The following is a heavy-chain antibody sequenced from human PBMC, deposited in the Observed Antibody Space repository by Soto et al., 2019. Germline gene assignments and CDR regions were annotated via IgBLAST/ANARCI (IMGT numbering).Heavy chain of an antibody. Sequence: GGSLTLSCVASGFTFDDYAMHWVRQAPRKGLEWVSGISWNSGRIDYAGSVKGRFTISRDNAKNFLYLQMNSLRVEDTALYYCAGQKVFDCSGGSCYSGAVHHWGQGILVTVSS. D-gene: IGHD2-15*01. CDR2: ISWNSGRI. J-gene: IGHJ5*02. V-gene: IGHV3-9*01. CDR1: GFTFDDYA. CDR3: AGQKVFDCSGGSCYSGAVHH.